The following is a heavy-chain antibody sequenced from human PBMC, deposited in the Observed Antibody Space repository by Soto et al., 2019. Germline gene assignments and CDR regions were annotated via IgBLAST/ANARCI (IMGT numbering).Heavy chain of an antibody. CDR1: GFTFSSYG. J-gene: IGHJ4*02. CDR2: ISYDGSNK. V-gene: IGHV3-30*18. D-gene: IGHD3-3*01. CDR3: AKDHLPTYYDFWSGYYFDY. Sequence: GGSLRLSCAASGFTFSSYGMHWVRQAPGKGLEWVAVISYDGSNKYYADSVKGRFTISRDNSKNTLYLQMNSLRAEDTAVYYCAKDHLPTYYDFWSGYYFDYWGQGTLVTVPQ.